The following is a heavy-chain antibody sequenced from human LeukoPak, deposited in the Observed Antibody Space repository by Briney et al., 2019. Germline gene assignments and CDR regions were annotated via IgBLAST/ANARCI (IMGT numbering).Heavy chain of an antibody. CDR2: ISGSGGST. D-gene: IGHD3-22*01. CDR3: AKDPGYYYDSSGFPWFDY. V-gene: IGHV3-23*01. CDR1: GFTFSSYA. J-gene: IGHJ4*02. Sequence: GGSLRLSCAASGFTFSSYAMSWVRQAPGKGLEWVSAISGSGGSTYYADSVKGRFTISRDNSKNTLYLQMNSLRAEDTAVYYCAKDPGYYYDSSGFPWFDYWGQGTLVTVSS.